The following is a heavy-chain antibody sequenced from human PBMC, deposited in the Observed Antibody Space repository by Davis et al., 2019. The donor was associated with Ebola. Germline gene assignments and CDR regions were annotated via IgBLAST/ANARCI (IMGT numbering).Heavy chain of an antibody. J-gene: IGHJ6*02. Sequence: MPSETLSLTCAVYGGSFSGYYWSWIRQPPGKGLEWIGYIYYSGSTNYNPSLKSRVTISVDTSKNQFSLKLSSVTAADTAVYYCARWGGHAYGMDVWGQGTTVTVSS. V-gene: IGHV4-59*12. D-gene: IGHD2-15*01. CDR1: GGSFSGYY. CDR2: IYYSGST. CDR3: ARWGGHAYGMDV.